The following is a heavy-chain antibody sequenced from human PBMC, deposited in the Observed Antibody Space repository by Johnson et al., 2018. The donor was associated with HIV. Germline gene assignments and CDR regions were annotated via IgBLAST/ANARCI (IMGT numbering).Heavy chain of an antibody. J-gene: IGHJ3*02. D-gene: IGHD6-19*01. CDR2: ISYDGSNK. CDR1: GFTFSSYA. V-gene: IGHV3-30*04. CDR3: AKGLLGQWLVQDAFDI. Sequence: QVQLVESGGGVVQPGRSLRLSCAASGFTFSSYAMHWVRQAPGKGLEWVAVISYDGSNKYYADSVKGRFTISRDNSKNTLYLQMNSLRAEDTAVYYCAKGLLGQWLVQDAFDIWGQGTMVTVSS.